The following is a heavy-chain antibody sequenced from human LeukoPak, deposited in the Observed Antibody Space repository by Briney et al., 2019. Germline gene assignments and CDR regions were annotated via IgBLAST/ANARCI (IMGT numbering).Heavy chain of an antibody. V-gene: IGHV1-18*01. D-gene: IGHD2-2*01. Sequence: ASVKVSCKASGYTFTSHGISWVRQAPGQGLEWMGWISAYNGNTNYAQKLQGRVTMTTDTSTSTAYMELRSLRSDDTAVYYCARDPKVPAAIDYYYYYMDVWGKGTTVTVSS. J-gene: IGHJ6*03. CDR1: GYTFTSHG. CDR2: ISAYNGNT. CDR3: ARDPKVPAAIDYYYYYMDV.